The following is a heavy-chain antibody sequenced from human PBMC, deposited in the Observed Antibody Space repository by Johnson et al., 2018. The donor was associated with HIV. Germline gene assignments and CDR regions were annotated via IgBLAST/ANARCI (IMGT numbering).Heavy chain of an antibody. CDR2: ISSSGSTI. CDR3: AKGSWGRAPYHDAFDI. CDR1: GFTFSDYY. J-gene: IGHJ3*02. Sequence: QVQLVESGGGLVKPGGSLRLSCAASGFTFSDYYMSWIRQAPGKGLEWVSYISSSGSTIYSADSVKGRFTLTRDNAKTSLYLQMNSLRAEDTAVYYCAKGSWGRAPYHDAFDIWGQGTMVTVSS. V-gene: IGHV3-11*04. D-gene: IGHD2-2*01.